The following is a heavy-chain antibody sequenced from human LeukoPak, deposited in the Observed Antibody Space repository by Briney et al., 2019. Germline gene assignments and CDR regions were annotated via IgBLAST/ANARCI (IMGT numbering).Heavy chain of an antibody. V-gene: IGHV1-69*05. CDR3: ARGYNDFWSGYPTLDY. CDR2: IIPIFGTA. D-gene: IGHD3-3*01. CDR1: GGTFSSYA. Sequence: SVKVSCKASGGTFSSYAISWVRQAPGQGLEWMGGIIPIFGTANYAQKFQGRVTITTDESTSTAYMELSSLRSEDTAVYYCARGYNDFWSGYPTLDYWGQGTLVTVSS. J-gene: IGHJ4*02.